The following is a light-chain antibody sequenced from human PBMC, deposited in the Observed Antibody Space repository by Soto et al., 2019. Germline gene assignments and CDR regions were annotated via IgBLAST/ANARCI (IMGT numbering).Light chain of an antibody. Sequence: EIVLTQSPATLSFSPGEGATLSCRASQSVNIYLAWYQQKPGQAPRLLIYDASNRATGIPARFSGSGSGTDFTLTISSLEPEDIAVYYCQQRSNWRVTFGGGTKVHIK. CDR1: QSVNIY. J-gene: IGKJ4*01. V-gene: IGKV3-11*01. CDR3: QQRSNWRVT. CDR2: DAS.